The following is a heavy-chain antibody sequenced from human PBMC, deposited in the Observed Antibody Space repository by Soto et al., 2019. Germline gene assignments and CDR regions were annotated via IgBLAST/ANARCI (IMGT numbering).Heavy chain of an antibody. J-gene: IGHJ6*01. CDR2: INHSGGT. CDR1: GGSFSGYY. Sequence: LSLTCAVYGGSFSGYYWSWIRQPPGKGLEWIGEINHSGGTNSNPSLRSRLTISLDTSKTQISLKLNSVTAADAAVYYCARGLGIHSFAYYYYGMDVWGQGTTVTVSS. CDR3: ARGLGIHSFAYYYYGMDV. D-gene: IGHD3-3*01. V-gene: IGHV4-34*01.